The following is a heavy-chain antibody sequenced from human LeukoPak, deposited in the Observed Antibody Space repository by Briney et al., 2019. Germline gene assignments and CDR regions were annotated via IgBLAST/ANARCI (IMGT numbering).Heavy chain of an antibody. CDR2: IDLDGSEK. D-gene: IGHD4-23*01. V-gene: IGHV3-7*01. J-gene: IGHJ4*02. CDR1: GFTFGSYW. Sequence: PGGSLRLSCAASGFTFGSYWMSWVRQALGKGLEWVANIDLDGSEKYYVVSVKGRFTISRDNSKNTLYLQMNSLRAEDTAVYYCARDSHGGNSGGGWYYFDYWGQGTLVTVSS. CDR3: ARDSHGGNSGGGWYYFDY.